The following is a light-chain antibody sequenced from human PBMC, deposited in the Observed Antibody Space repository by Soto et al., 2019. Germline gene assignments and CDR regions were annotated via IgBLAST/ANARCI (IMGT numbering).Light chain of an antibody. CDR1: SSDVGGYNY. V-gene: IGLV2-11*01. CDR2: DVN. J-gene: IGLJ1*01. CDR3: CSYAGSYTYV. Sequence: QSGLTQPRSVSGSPGQSVTISCTGTSSDVGGYNYVSWYHQHPGKAPKLLIYDVNKRPSGVPDRFSGSKSGNTASLTISGLQTEDEADYYCCSYAGSYTYVFGTGTKVTVL.